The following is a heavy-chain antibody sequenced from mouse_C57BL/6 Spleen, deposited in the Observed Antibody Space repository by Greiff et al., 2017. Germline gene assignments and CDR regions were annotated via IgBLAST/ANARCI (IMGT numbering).Heavy chain of an antibody. CDR1: GFNIKNTY. D-gene: IGHD2-12*01. Sequence: EVQLQQSVAELVRPGASVKLSCTASGFNIKNTYMHWVKQRPEQGLEWIGRIAPANGNTNYAPKFQGKATITADTSSNTAYLQLSSLTSEDTAIYYCARMDLHDVYAMDYWGQGTSVTVSS. CDR2: IAPANGNT. J-gene: IGHJ4*01. V-gene: IGHV14-3*01. CDR3: ARMDLHDVYAMDY.